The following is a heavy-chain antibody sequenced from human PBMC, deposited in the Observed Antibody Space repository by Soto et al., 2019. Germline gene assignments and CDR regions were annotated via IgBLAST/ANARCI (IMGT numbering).Heavy chain of an antibody. CDR1: GFSLSDYA. CDR3: ARDFFVIHDHYYGMDV. CDR2: ITSDSRTI. D-gene: IGHD3-16*02. Sequence: GGSLRLACVASGFSLSDYAVNWVRQAPGKGLEWVSFITSDSRTIYYADSVEGRFTVSRDNARNSVYLQMDSLRDEDTAVYYCARDFFVIHDHYYGMDVWGQGTTVTVSS. V-gene: IGHV3-48*02. J-gene: IGHJ6*01.